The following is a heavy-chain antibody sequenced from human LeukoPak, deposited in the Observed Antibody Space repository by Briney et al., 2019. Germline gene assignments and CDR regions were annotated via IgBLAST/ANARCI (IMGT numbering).Heavy chain of an antibody. CDR1: GFTFSSYD. CDR3: ARQGRGANFDY. D-gene: IGHD1-26*01. V-gene: IGHV3-13*01. CDR2: IGTAGDT. J-gene: IGHJ4*02. Sequence: GGSLRLSCAASGFTFSSYDMHWVRQATGKGLEWVSAIGTAGDTYYPGPVKGRFTISRENAKNSLYLQMNSPRAGDTAVYYCARQGRGANFDYWGQGTLVTVSS.